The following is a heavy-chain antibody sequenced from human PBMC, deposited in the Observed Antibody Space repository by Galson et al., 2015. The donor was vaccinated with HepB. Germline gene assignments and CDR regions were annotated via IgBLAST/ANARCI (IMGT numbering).Heavy chain of an antibody. CDR3: ARERGAEMATISGYYFDY. J-gene: IGHJ4*02. CDR2: IIPIFGTA. Sequence: SVKVSCKASGGTFSSYAISWVRQAPGQGLEWMGGIIPIFGTANYAQKFQGRVTITADESTSTAYMELSSLRSEDTAVYYCARERGAEMATISGYYFDYWGQGTLVTVSS. V-gene: IGHV1-69*13. CDR1: GGTFSSYA. D-gene: IGHD5-24*01.